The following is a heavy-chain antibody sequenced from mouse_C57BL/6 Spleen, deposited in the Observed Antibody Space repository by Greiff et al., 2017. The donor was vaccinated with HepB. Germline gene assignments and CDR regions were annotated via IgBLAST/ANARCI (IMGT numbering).Heavy chain of an antibody. CDR2: INPSNGGT. D-gene: IGHD1-1*01. V-gene: IGHV1-53*01. CDR3: ARGGITTVVATYDAMDY. Sequence: QVQLQQPGTELVKPGASVKLSCKASGYTFTSYWMHWVKQRPGQGLEWIGNINPSNGGTNYNEKFKSKATLTVDKSSSTAYMQLSSLTSEDSAVYYCARGGITTVVATYDAMDYWGQGTSVTVSS. CDR1: GYTFTSYW. J-gene: IGHJ4*01.